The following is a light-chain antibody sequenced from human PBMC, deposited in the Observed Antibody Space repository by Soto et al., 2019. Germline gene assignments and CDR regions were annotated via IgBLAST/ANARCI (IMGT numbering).Light chain of an antibody. J-gene: IGKJ1*01. V-gene: IGKV1-5*01. CDR3: QQYNSYSRWT. CDR1: QSISSW. CDR2: DAS. Sequence: DIQMTQSPSTLSASVGDRVTITCRASQSISSWLAWYQLKPGKAPKLLIYDASSLESGVPSRFSGSGSGTEFTLTISSLQPDDFATYYCQQYNSYSRWTFGQGTKVDIK.